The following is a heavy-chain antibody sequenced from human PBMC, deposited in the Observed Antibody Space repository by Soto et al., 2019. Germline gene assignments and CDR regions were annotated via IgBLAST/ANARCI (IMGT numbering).Heavy chain of an antibody. CDR3: AKEGGLSGSHYISSSYYFDY. CDR2: ISYDGSNT. V-gene: IGHV3-30*18. Sequence: PGWSLRLSCVASGFTFISYGMHWVRQAPGKGLEWVAIISYDGSNTYYADSVKGRFTISRDNSKNTLYLQMNSLRAEDTSVYYCAKEGGLSGSHYISSSYYFDYWGQGTLVTVSS. J-gene: IGHJ4*02. CDR1: GFTFISYG. D-gene: IGHD1-26*01.